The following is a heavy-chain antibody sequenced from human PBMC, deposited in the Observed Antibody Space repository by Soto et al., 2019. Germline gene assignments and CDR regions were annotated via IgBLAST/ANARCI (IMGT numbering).Heavy chain of an antibody. CDR1: GGSFSSFA. CDR2: IIPVSGTV. Sequence: QVQLVQSVAEMKKPGSSVKVSCNASGGSFSSFAISWVRQAPGQGLEWLGRIIPVSGTVNYAQKFQGRLIITADQSTTTAYRELTSRTSADTAMYYCARDDSTWGQGTMVTFSS. V-gene: IGHV1-69*18. CDR3: ARDDST. J-gene: IGHJ3*01. D-gene: IGHD3-22*01.